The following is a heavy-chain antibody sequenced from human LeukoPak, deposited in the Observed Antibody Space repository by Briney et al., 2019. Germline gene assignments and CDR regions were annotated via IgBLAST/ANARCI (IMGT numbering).Heavy chain of an antibody. CDR3: ARNGDVNYDISPGYYYYYMDV. V-gene: IGHV1-18*01. J-gene: IGHJ6*03. Sequence: APVKVSCKASGYTFTSYGISWVRQAPGQGLEWMGWISAYNGNTNYAQKLQGRVTMTTDTSTSTAYMELSSLRSEDTAVYYCARNGDVNYDISPGYYYYYMDVWGKGTTVTVSS. D-gene: IGHD3-9*01. CDR1: GYTFTSYG. CDR2: ISAYNGNT.